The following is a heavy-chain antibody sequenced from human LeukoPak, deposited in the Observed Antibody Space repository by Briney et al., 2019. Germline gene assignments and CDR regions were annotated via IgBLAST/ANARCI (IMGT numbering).Heavy chain of an antibody. J-gene: IGHJ4*02. CDR2: IKPDGSLQ. CDR1: GFTFGSYW. Sequence: PGGSLRLSCAASGFTFGSYWMAWVRQAPGKGLEWVANIKPDGSLQFYGDSVKGRFTISRDNAKNSLYLQMNNLRAEDTALYYCATSYDSSGCDWGQGTLVTVSS. V-gene: IGHV3-7*01. CDR3: ATSYDSSGCD. D-gene: IGHD3-22*01.